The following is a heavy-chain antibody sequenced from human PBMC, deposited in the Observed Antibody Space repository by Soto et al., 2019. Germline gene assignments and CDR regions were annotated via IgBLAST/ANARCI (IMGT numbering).Heavy chain of an antibody. CDR3: AREGSYSAYNFAHGIQLWSFDF. CDR1: GGSINTFY. CDR2: IFSSGSA. V-gene: IGHV4-4*07. Sequence: SETLSLTCTVSGGSINTFYWSWVRQPAGKGLEWIGRIFSSGSASFNPSLESRVAMSVDTSKNHFSLNLSSVTAADMAVYYCAREGSYSAYNFAHGIQLWSFDFWGQGALVTVSS. J-gene: IGHJ4*02. D-gene: IGHD5-12*01.